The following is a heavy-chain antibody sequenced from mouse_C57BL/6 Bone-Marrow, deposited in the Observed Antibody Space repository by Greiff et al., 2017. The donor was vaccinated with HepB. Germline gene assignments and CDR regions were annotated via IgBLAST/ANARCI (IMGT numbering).Heavy chain of an antibody. CDR1: GFTFPDYY. CDR3: ARFTTVVATNFDY. CDR2: IRNKANGYTT. V-gene: IGHV7-3*01. D-gene: IGHD1-1*01. J-gene: IGHJ2*01. Sequence: EVKLVESGGGLVQPGGSLSLSCAASGFTFPDYYMSWVRQPPGKALEWLGFIRNKANGYTTEYSASVKGRFTISRDNSQSILYLQMNALRAEDSATYYCARFTTVVATNFDYWGQGTTLTVSS.